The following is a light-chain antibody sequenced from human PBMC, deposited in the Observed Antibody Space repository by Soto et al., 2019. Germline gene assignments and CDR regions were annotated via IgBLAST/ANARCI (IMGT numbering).Light chain of an antibody. CDR2: GPS. J-gene: IGKJ5*01. V-gene: IGKV3-20*01. CDR1: QSVSSSY. CDR3: QQSGSSPPRIT. Sequence: VWTQSPGTLSLSPRERATLSCRASQSVSSSYIAWYQQKPGQAPRLLIYGPSSRATGIPDRFSGSGSGTDFTLTISRLEPEDFAVYYCQQSGSSPPRITFGQGTRLEIK.